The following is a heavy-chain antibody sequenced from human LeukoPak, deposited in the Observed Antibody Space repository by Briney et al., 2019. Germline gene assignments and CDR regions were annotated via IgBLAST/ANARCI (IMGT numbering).Heavy chain of an antibody. Sequence: PGGSLRLSCAASGFIFSSYGMHWVRQAPDKGLEWVAFIRYDGSRKYYADSVKGRFTISRDNSKNTLYLQMNSLRAEDTALYYCAKDSRQDPASGPIDYWGQGTLVTVSS. CDR3: AKDSRQDPASGPIDY. V-gene: IGHV3-30*02. J-gene: IGHJ4*02. CDR1: GFIFSSYG. CDR2: IRYDGSRK. D-gene: IGHD1-26*01.